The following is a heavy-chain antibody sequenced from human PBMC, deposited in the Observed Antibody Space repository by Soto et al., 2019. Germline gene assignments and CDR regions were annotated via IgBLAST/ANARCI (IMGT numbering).Heavy chain of an antibody. CDR1: GFTCSSYD. CDR2: ISSNGGTT. Sequence: EVQLAESGGGMVQPGGSLRLSCVASGFTCSSYDMHWVRQAPGKGLEYVSSISSNGGTTYYGNSVKGRFTISRDNSKNTLYLQMGSLRAEDMAVYYCVRRVSGNYDYWGQGNLVTVSS. V-gene: IGHV3-64*01. D-gene: IGHD1-7*01. CDR3: VRRVSGNYDY. J-gene: IGHJ4*02.